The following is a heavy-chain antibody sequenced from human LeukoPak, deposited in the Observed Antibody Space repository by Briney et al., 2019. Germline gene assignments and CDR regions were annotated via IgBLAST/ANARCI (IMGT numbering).Heavy chain of an antibody. V-gene: IGHV1-18*01. CDR2: ISAYNGNT. Sequence: ASVKVSCKTSGYTFTSYGISWVRQAPGQGLEWMGWISAYNGNTNYAQKLQGRVTMTTDTSTSTAYMELRSLRSDDTAVYYCARIVVVPAATSHYYYGMDVWGQGTTVTVSS. CDR3: ARIVVVPAATSHYYYGMDV. CDR1: GYTFTSYG. J-gene: IGHJ6*02. D-gene: IGHD2-2*01.